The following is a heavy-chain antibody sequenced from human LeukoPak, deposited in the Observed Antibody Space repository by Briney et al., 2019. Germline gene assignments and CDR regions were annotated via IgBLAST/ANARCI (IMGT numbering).Heavy chain of an antibody. Sequence: SETLSLTCTVSGGSISSYYWSWIRQPPGKGLEWIGYIYYSGSTNYNPSLKSRVTISVDTSKNQFSLKLSSVTAADTAVYYCARGGAAPGSWGQGTLVTVSS. J-gene: IGHJ5*02. D-gene: IGHD6-13*01. CDR2: IYYSGST. V-gene: IGHV4-59*01. CDR1: GGSISSYY. CDR3: ARGGAAPGS.